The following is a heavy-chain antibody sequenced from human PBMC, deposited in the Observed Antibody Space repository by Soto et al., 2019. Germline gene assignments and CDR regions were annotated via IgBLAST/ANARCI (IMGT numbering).Heavy chain of an antibody. D-gene: IGHD2-15*01. J-gene: IGHJ5*02. V-gene: IGHV4-59*01. CDR2: IYYDGST. Sequence: SETLSLTCTGAGGSISRYYWSWIRRPPGKGLEWIGYIYYDGSTNYNPSLKSRVTISVDTSKNQFSLKLSSVTAADTAVYYCARLPWAESGGIFDPWGQGTLVTVSS. CDR3: ARLPWAESGGIFDP. CDR1: GGSISRYY.